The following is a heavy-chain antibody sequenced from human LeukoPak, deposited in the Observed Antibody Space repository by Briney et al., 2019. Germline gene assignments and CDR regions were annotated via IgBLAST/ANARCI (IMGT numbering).Heavy chain of an antibody. CDR3: ARGPRISIFGVVSQYYFDY. CDR2: INHSGST. V-gene: IGHV4-4*02. D-gene: IGHD3-3*01. CDR1: GGSISSSYW. J-gene: IGHJ4*02. Sequence: PSETLSLTCAVSGGSISSSYWWSWVRQPPGKGLEWIGEINHSGSTNYNPSLKSRVTISVDTSRNQFSLKLSSVTAADTAAYYCARGPRISIFGVVSQYYFDYWGQGTLVTVSS.